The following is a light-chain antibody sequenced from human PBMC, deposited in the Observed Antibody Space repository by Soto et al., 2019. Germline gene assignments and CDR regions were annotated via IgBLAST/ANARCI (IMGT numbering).Light chain of an antibody. CDR3: QQRYNWPPLT. J-gene: IGKJ5*01. Sequence: VVLTHSPSTLSLSPGERATLSCRASDTINIYLAWYQQKPGQAPRLLIYDASNRATGIPARFSGSGSGTDFTLTISSLEPEDFAIYYCQQRYNWPPLTFGQGTRLEIK. V-gene: IGKV3-11*01. CDR2: DAS. CDR1: DTINIY.